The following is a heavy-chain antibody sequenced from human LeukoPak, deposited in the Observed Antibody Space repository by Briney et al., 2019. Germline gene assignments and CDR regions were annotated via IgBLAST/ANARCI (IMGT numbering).Heavy chain of an antibody. Sequence: SVKVSCKASGGTFSSYAISWVRQAPGQGLEWMGGIIPIFGTANYAQKFQGRVTITADESTSTAYMELSSLRSEDTAVYYCAAPILHHTYFFDYWGQGTQVTVSS. V-gene: IGHV1-69*13. CDR2: IIPIFGTA. CDR1: GGTFSSYA. D-gene: IGHD3-3*01. J-gene: IGHJ4*02. CDR3: AAPILHHTYFFDY.